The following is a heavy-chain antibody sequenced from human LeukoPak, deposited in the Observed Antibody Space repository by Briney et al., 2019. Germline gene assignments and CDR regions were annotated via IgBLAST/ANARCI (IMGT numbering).Heavy chain of an antibody. Sequence: ASVKVSCKASGFTFSGYYMHWVRQAPGQGLEWMAWISPNSGGTNYVQRFQGRVTVTRDTSISTDYMEISGLTSDDTALYYCAREPSGSGGYDYWGQGTLVTVSS. V-gene: IGHV1-2*02. J-gene: IGHJ4*02. CDR2: ISPNSGGT. CDR3: AREPSGSGGYDY. D-gene: IGHD3-10*01. CDR1: GFTFSGYY.